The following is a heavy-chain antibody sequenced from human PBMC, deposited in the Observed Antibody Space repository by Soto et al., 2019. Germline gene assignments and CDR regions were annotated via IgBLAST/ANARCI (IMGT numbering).Heavy chain of an antibody. Sequence: ASLKDSCTAFGSTSSSYDIHWVRQATRQGLEWMGWMNPNSGNTGYAQKFRGRVTMARNTSISTAYMELSSLTSEDTAVYYCARVGQIAVAGSRFDPWGQGTRVTVSS. CDR1: GSTSSSYD. J-gene: IGHJ5*02. V-gene: IGHV1-8*01. CDR2: MNPNSGNT. CDR3: ARVGQIAVAGSRFDP. D-gene: IGHD6-19*01.